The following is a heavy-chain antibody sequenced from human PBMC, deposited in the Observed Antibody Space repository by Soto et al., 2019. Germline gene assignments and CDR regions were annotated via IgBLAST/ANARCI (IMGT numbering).Heavy chain of an antibody. Sequence: ASVKVSCKVSGYTLTELSMHWVRQAPGKGLEWMGGFDPEDGETIYAQKFQGRVTMTEDTSTDTAYMELSSLRSEDTAVYYCATDPGEYCSSTSCYISDYWGQGTLVIVSS. J-gene: IGHJ4*02. CDR3: ATDPGEYCSSTSCYISDY. CDR1: GYTLTELS. CDR2: FDPEDGET. V-gene: IGHV1-24*01. D-gene: IGHD2-2*02.